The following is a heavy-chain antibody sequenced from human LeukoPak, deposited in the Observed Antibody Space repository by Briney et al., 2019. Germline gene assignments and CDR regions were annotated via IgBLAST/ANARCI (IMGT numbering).Heavy chain of an antibody. CDR1: GFTFSSYG. V-gene: IGHV3-30*18. CDR2: ISYDGSNK. J-gene: IGHJ4*02. CDR3: AKGFREGGALDY. D-gene: IGHD3-16*01. Sequence: AGGSLRLSCAASGFTFSSYGMHWVRQAPGKGLEWVAVISYDGSNKYYADSVKGRFTISRDNSMNTLYLQMNSLRAEDTAVYYCAKGFREGGALDYWGQGTLVTVSS.